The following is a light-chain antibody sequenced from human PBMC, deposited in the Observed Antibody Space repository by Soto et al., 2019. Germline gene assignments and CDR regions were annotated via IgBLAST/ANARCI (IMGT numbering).Light chain of an antibody. V-gene: IGKV1-5*03. CDR1: QPIDSW. Sequence: DIQMTQFPSTLSASLGDRVTITCRASQPIDSWVAWYQQKPRKAPKLLIFKASILQSGVPSRFSGSGSGAEFTLTISSLQPDDFATYHCQQYASYSSLTFGGGTKVEI. J-gene: IGKJ4*01. CDR2: KAS. CDR3: QQYASYSSLT.